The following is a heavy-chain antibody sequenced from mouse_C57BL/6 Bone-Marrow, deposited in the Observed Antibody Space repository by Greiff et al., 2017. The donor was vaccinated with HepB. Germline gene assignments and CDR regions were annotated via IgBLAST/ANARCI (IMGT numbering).Heavy chain of an antibody. D-gene: IGHD1-1*01. CDR3: ARQGLYYYGSSPYAMDY. V-gene: IGHV5-15*01. CDR2: ISNLAYSI. J-gene: IGHJ4*01. Sequence: EVQGVESGGGLVQPGGSLKLSCAASGFTFSDYGMAWVRQAPRKGPEWVAFISNLAYSIYYADTVTGRFTISRENAKNTLYLEMSSLRSEDTAMYYCARQGLYYYGSSPYAMDYWGQGTSVTVSS. CDR1: GFTFSDYG.